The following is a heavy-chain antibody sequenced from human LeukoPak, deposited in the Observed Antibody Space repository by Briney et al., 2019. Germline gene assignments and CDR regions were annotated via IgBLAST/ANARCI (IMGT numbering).Heavy chain of an antibody. D-gene: IGHD5-12*01. V-gene: IGHV3-9*01. CDR2: ISWNSGSI. CDR3: AKDVGYSGYVWDY. Sequence: GGSLRLSCAASGFTFDDYAMHWARQAPGKGLEWVSGISWNSGSIGYADSVKGRFTISRDNAKNSLYLQMNSLRAEDTALYYCAKDVGYSGYVWDYWGQGTLVTVSS. CDR1: GFTFDDYA. J-gene: IGHJ4*02.